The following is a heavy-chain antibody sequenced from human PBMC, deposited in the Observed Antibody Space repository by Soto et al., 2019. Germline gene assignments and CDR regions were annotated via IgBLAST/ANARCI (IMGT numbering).Heavy chain of an antibody. D-gene: IGHD3-9*01. CDR2: ISWNSGRI. Sequence: GGSLRLSCAASGFTFDDYAMHWVRQAPGKGLEWVSGISWNSGRIGYADSVKGRFTISRDNAKNSLYLQMNSLRAEDTALYYCAKELYFDWLRYFDYWGQGTLVTVSS. V-gene: IGHV3-9*01. CDR1: GFTFDDYA. CDR3: AKELYFDWLRYFDY. J-gene: IGHJ4*02.